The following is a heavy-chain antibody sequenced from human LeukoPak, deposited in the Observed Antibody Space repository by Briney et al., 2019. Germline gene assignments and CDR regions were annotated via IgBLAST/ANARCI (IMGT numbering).Heavy chain of an antibody. D-gene: IGHD1-7*01. CDR3: ARGGGPGNYPFDF. V-gene: IGHV1-46*01. CDR2: INPRGGST. Sequence: ASVKVSCKASGYTFTTYYMHWVRQAPGQGLEWVGIINPRGGSTTYAQKFQGRVTMTRDTSTSTVYMELSSLKSDDTAVYYCARGGGPGNYPFDFSGQGTLVTVSS. CDR1: GYTFTTYY. J-gene: IGHJ4*02.